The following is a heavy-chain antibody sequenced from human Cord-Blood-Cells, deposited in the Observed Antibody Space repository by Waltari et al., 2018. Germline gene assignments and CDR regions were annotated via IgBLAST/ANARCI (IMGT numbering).Heavy chain of an antibody. CDR1: GFTFRSYA. J-gene: IGHJ6*03. Sequence: EVQLLESGGGLVQPGGSLRLSCAASGFTFRSYAMSWVRQAPGKGLEWVSAISGSGGSTYYADSVKGRFTISRDNSKNTLYLQMNSLRAEDTAVYYCAKFYDFSVKSYMDVWGKGTTVTVSS. CDR2: ISGSGGST. V-gene: IGHV3-23*01. CDR3: AKFYDFSVKSYMDV. D-gene: IGHD3-3*01.